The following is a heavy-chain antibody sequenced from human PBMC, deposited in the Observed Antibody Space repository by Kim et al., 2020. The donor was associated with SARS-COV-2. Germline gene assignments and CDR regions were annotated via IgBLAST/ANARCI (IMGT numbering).Heavy chain of an antibody. CDR1: GFTFDDYA. J-gene: IGHJ4*02. D-gene: IGHD5-18*01. Sequence: GGSLRLSCAASGFTFDDYAMHWVRQAPGKGLEWVSGISWNSGSIGYADSVKGRFTISRDNAKNSLYLQMNSLRAEDTALYYCAKVSLFDQLWLYLDYWGQGTLGTVSS. CDR2: ISWNSGSI. V-gene: IGHV3-9*01. CDR3: AKVSLFDQLWLYLDY.